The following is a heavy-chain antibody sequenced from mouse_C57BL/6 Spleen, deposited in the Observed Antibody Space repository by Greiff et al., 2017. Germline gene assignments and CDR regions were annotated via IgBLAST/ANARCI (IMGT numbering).Heavy chain of an antibody. CDR3: ARHYYGSSPDWYFDV. CDR1: GFTFSSYG. D-gene: IGHD1-1*01. CDR2: ISSGGSYT. J-gene: IGHJ1*03. Sequence: EVKLMESGGDLVKPGGSLKLSCAASGFTFSSYGMSWVRQTPDKRLEWVATISSGGSYTYYPDSVKGRFTISRDNAKNTLYLQMSSLKSEDTAMYYCARHYYGSSPDWYFDVWGTGTTVTVSS. V-gene: IGHV5-6*01.